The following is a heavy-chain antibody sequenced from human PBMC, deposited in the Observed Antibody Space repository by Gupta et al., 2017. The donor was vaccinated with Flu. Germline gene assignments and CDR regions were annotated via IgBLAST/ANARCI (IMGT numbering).Heavy chain of an antibody. J-gene: IGHJ4*02. CDR3: ARDTSGNGYELPFFDY. D-gene: IGHD1-26*01. Sequence: QVQLVQSGAEVKKPGASVKVSCKASGYTFTSYGISWVRPAPGQGLEWMGWISAYNGNTNYAQKLQGRVTMTTDTSTSTAYMELRSLRSDDTAVYYCARDTSGNGYELPFFDYWGQGTLVTVSS. CDR2: ISAYNGNT. V-gene: IGHV1-18*01. CDR1: GYTFTSYG.